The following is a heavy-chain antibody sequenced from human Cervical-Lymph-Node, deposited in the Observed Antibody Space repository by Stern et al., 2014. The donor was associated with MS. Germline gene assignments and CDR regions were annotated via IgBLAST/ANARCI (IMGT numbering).Heavy chain of an antibody. CDR2: IYYSGST. V-gene: IGHV4-30-4*01. CDR3: ARGTYSIFGVVTYHGMDV. D-gene: IGHD3-3*02. J-gene: IGHJ6*02. Sequence: QLQLQEPGPGLVKPSQTLSLTCTVSGGSMRSGDYYWSWIRQPPGKGLEWVGYIYYSGSTYYNPSLRSRVSISVDTSKNQFSLKLSSVTAADTAVYYCARGTYSIFGVVTYHGMDVWGQGTTVTVSS. CDR1: GGSMRSGDYY.